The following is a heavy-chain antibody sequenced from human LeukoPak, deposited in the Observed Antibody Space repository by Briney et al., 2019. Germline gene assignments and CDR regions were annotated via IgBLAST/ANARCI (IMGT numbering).Heavy chain of an antibody. D-gene: IGHD3-10*01. J-gene: IGHJ6*03. CDR2: MNPNGGNT. Sequence: ASVKVSCKASGYTFTSYDINWVRQATGQGLEWMGWMNPNGGNTGYAQKFQGKVTMTRNTSIIIAYMELSSLRSEDTAVYYCARGPNLLWFGELFDYYYYMDVWGKGTTVTISS. CDR1: GYTFTSYD. V-gene: IGHV1-8*01. CDR3: ARGPNLLWFGELFDYYYYMDV.